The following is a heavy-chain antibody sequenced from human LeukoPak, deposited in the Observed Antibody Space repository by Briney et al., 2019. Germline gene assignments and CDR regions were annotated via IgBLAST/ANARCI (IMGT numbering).Heavy chain of an antibody. CDR3: VGDTVTTPNY. CDR2: IRYDGSNK. J-gene: IGHJ4*02. D-gene: IGHD4-17*01. CDR1: GFTFSSYG. V-gene: IGHV3-30*02. Sequence: QTGGSLRLSCPASGFTFSSYGMHWVRQAPGKGLEWVAFIRYDGSNKYYADSVKGRFTISRDNSKNTLYLQMNSLRAEDTAVYYCVGDTVTTPNYWGQGTLVTVSS.